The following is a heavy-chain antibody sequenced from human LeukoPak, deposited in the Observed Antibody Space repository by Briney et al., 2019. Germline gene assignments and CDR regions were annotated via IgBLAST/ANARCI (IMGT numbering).Heavy chain of an antibody. CDR2: IKQDGSEK. D-gene: IGHD2-2*01. CDR3: ARDPMPHYFDY. J-gene: IGHJ4*02. Sequence: PGGSLRLSCAASGFTFSSYGMSWVRQAPGKGLEWVANIKQDGSEKYYVDSVKGRFTISRDNAKNSLYLQMNSLRAEDTAVYYCARDPMPHYFDYWGQGTLVTVSS. V-gene: IGHV3-7*01. CDR1: GFTFSSYG.